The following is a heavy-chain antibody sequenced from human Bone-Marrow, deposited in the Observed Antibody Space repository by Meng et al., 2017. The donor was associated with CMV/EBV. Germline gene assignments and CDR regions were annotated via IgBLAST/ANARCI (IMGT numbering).Heavy chain of an antibody. J-gene: IGHJ3*01. CDR1: GFRFNSYA. D-gene: IGHD3-3*01. Sequence: GGSLRLSCAGSGFRFNSYAMNWVRQAPGKGLECVAAISGTGTDTQYADAVQGRFTISRDNSMNTVDLQMDSLRAEDTAVYFCARKWGRMTVFGVAKGNGAFDLWGRGTTVTVAS. V-gene: IGHV3-23*01. CDR3: ARKWGRMTVFGVAKGNGAFDL. CDR2: ISGTGTDT.